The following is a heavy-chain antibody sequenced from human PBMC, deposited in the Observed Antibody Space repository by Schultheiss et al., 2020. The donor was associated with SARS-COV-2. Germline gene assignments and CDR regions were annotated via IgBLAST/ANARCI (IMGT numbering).Heavy chain of an antibody. D-gene: IGHD2-2*01. CDR2: IKTDGSET. V-gene: IGHV3-7*01. Sequence: GGSLRLSCAASGFTFSSYSMNWVRQAPGKGLEWVANIKTDGSETYYADSVKGRFTISRDNAKNSLYLQMNSLRDEDTAVYYCARDREECSSTSCYFWFDPWGQGTLVTVSS. CDR3: ARDREECSSTSCYFWFDP. CDR1: GFTFSSYS. J-gene: IGHJ5*02.